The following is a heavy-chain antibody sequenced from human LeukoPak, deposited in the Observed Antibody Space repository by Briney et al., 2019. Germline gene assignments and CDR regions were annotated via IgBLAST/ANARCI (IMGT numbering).Heavy chain of an antibody. Sequence: GASAKVSCKASGYTFTGYYMHWVRQAPGQGLEWMGWINPNSGGTNYAQKFQGRVTMTRDTSISTAYMELSRLRSDDTAVYYCARDWGGSGIAAAGTGYWGQGTLVTVSS. J-gene: IGHJ4*02. V-gene: IGHV1-2*02. CDR2: INPNSGGT. D-gene: IGHD6-13*01. CDR3: ARDWGGSGIAAAGTGY. CDR1: GYTFTGYY.